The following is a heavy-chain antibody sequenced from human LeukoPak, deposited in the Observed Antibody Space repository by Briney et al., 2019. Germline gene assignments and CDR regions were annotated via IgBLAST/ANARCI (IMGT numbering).Heavy chain of an antibody. CDR1: GGSISSYY. CDR2: IYYSGST. V-gene: IGHV4-59*01. CDR3: AKRGTVTTFGHCDY. J-gene: IGHJ4*02. D-gene: IGHD4-17*01. Sequence: PSETLSLTCTVSGGSISSYYWSWIRQPPGKGLEWIGYIYYSGSTNYNPSLKSRVTISVDTSKNQFSLKLSSVTAADTAIYYCAKRGTVTTFGHCDYWGQGTLVTVSS.